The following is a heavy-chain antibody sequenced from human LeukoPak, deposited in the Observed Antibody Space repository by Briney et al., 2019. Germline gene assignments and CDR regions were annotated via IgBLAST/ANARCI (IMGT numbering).Heavy chain of an antibody. V-gene: IGHV3-23*01. D-gene: IGHD2-15*01. Sequence: PGGSLRLSCAASGFTFSSYAMSWVRQAPGKGLEWVSAISGSGGSTYYADSVKGRFTISRDNSKNTLYLQMNSLRAEDTAVYYCAKEEVGGSWDGGAFDIWGQGTMVTVSS. CDR3: AKEEVGGSWDGGAFDI. CDR2: ISGSGGST. CDR1: GFTFSSYA. J-gene: IGHJ3*02.